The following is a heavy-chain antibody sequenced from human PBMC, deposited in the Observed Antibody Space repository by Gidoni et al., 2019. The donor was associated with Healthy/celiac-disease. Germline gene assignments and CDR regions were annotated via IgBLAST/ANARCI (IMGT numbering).Heavy chain of an antibody. CDR1: GCSISSGSYD. CDR3: ARNPLTTLVFFDY. V-gene: IGHV4-61*02. J-gene: IGHJ4*02. CDR2: IYTSGST. Sequence: QVQLQESGPGMVKPSQTLSPTCPACGCSISSGSYDWSWLRPPAGKGLEWIGRIYTSGSTKYHPSLKSRVTISVDTSKNQFSLKLSSVTAADTAVYYCARNPLTTLVFFDYWGQGTLVTVSS. D-gene: IGHD4-17*01.